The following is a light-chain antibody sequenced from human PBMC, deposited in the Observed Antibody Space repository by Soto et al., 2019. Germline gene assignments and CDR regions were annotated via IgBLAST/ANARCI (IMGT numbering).Light chain of an antibody. V-gene: IGKV3-11*01. Sequence: EIVLTQSPAILSMSPGERATLSCRASQIVSSYFAWYNQKPGQAPRLLIYDASNRATGVPARVSGSGSGTDFTLTISSLEPEDFAVDYCQQRRYWPLTFGQGTKVEIK. CDR1: QIVSSY. CDR3: QQRRYWPLT. J-gene: IGKJ1*01. CDR2: DAS.